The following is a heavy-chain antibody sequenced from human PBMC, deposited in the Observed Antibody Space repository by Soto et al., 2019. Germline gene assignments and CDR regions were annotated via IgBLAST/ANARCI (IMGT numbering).Heavy chain of an antibody. CDR2: IRKKVNSYTT. Sequence: EVQLVESGGGLVQPGGSLRLSCAASGFTFSDHYMDWVRQAPGKGLEWVGRIRKKVNSYTTEYAASVKGRFTISRDDSKNSMYLQMNSLKTDDTAVYYCVRGSEAGYNFDYWGQGTLVTVSS. D-gene: IGHD3-9*01. CDR1: GFTFSDHY. CDR3: VRGSEAGYNFDY. V-gene: IGHV3-72*01. J-gene: IGHJ4*02.